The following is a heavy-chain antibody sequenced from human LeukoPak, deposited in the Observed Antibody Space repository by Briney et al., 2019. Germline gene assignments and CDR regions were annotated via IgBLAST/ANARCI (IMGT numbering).Heavy chain of an antibody. CDR2: INSDGSST. CDR1: GLTFSSYW. D-gene: IGHD4-23*01. J-gene: IGHJ3*01. V-gene: IGHV3-74*01. CDR3: ARDKYGGNSNAFDL. Sequence: PGGSLRLSCAASGLTFSSYWMHWVRQAPGKGLVWVSRINSDGSSTYSADSVKGRFTISRDNAKNTLYLEMNSLRAEDTAMYYCARDKYGGNSNAFDLWGQGTMVTVSS.